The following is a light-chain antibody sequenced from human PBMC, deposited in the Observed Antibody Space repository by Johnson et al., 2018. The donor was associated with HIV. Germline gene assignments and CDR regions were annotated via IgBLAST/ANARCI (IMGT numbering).Light chain of an antibody. CDR1: SSNIGNYF. V-gene: IGLV1-51*02. CDR2: ENN. J-gene: IGLJ1*01. Sequence: QSVLTQPPSVSAAPGQKVTISCSGTSSNIGNYFVCWYQQLPGAAPRLLIYENNQRPSGIPDRFSGSKSGTSASLAISGLQAEDEAEYYCAAWDDSLNGFYVVGSGTKVTVL. CDR3: AAWDDSLNGFYV.